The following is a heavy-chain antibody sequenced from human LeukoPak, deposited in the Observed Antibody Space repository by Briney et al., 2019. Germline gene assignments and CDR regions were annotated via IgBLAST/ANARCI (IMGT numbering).Heavy chain of an antibody. CDR3: ARDPTHLFCGGDCYSIAFDI. CDR1: GFTFSSNG. J-gene: IGHJ3*02. CDR2: ISTGGGGT. V-gene: IGHV3-23*01. D-gene: IGHD2-21*02. Sequence: PGGSLRLSCAASGFTFSSNGMSWVRQAPGKGLEWVSAISTGGGGTYYADSVKGRFTISRDNSKNTLYLQMNSLRAEDTAVYYCARDPTHLFCGGDCYSIAFDIWGQGTMVTVSS.